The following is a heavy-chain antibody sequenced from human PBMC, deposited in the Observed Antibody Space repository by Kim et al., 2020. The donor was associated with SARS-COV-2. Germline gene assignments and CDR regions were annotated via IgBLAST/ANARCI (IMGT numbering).Heavy chain of an antibody. CDR1: GYPFTTYP. Sequence: ASVKVSCKGSGYPFTTYPINWVRQAPGQGLEWMGWMNTKTGNPTYAQNFTGRFVFSLDTSANTSFLHISNLKAEDTATYYCAGVNWGQGTLFTVSS. CDR3: AGVN. V-gene: IGHV7-4-1*02. CDR2: MNTKTGNP. J-gene: IGHJ4*02.